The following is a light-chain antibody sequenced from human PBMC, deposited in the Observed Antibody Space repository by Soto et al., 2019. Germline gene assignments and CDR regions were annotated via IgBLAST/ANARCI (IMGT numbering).Light chain of an antibody. CDR1: QSVSSSY. Sequence: NGVKQAPGPLSLSPGERANLSCRARQSVSSSYLAWYQQKPGQAPRLLIYGASSRATGIPDRFSGSGSGTDFTLTVSRLEPEDFAVYYCQQYVSSPITFGQGTRLEIK. CDR2: GAS. J-gene: IGKJ5*01. CDR3: QQYVSSPIT. V-gene: IGKV3-20*01.